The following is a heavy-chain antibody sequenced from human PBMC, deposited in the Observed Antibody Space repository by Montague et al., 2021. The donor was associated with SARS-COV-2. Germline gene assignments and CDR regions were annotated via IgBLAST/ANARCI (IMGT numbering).Heavy chain of an antibody. D-gene: IGHD3-22*01. CDR2: NYYNGST. V-gene: IGHV4-31*03. CDR3: ARSPYYDSSGQMGFDF. Sequence: TLSLTCSVSGVSISSGAYYWSWIRQHPGKGLEWIGCNYYNGSTYYNPSLKSRVTIAVDTSKNHFSLKLSSVTTADTAVYYCARSPYYDSSGQMGFDFWGQGTLVTVSS. J-gene: IGHJ4*02. CDR1: GVSISSGAYY.